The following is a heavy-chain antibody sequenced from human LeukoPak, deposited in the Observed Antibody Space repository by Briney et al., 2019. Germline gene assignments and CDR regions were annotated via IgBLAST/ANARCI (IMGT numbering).Heavy chain of an antibody. CDR3: ARSLGYYDSRGFGHLYWYFDL. V-gene: IGHV3-21*01. CDR1: GFTFSSYT. J-gene: IGHJ2*01. D-gene: IGHD3-22*01. Sequence: GSLRLSCAASGFTFSSYTMNWVRQAPGKGLEWVSSVSARSTYIFHADSVTGRLTISRDNAKSSLDLQMDSLRPEDTAVYYCARSLGYYDSRGFGHLYWYFDLWGRGTPVTVSS. CDR2: VSARSTYI.